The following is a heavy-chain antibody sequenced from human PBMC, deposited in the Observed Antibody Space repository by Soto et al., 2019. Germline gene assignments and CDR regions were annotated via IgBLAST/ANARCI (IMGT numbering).Heavy chain of an antibody. V-gene: IGHV1-69*13. CDR1: GGTFSSYA. Sequence: ASVKVSCKASGGTFSSYAISWARQAPGQGLEWMGGIIPIFGTANYAQKSQGRVTITADESTSTAYMELSSLRSEDTAVYYCARAIPSYGSGSYIFDPWGQGTLVTVSS. CDR2: IIPIFGTA. CDR3: ARAIPSYGSGSYIFDP. J-gene: IGHJ5*02. D-gene: IGHD3-10*01.